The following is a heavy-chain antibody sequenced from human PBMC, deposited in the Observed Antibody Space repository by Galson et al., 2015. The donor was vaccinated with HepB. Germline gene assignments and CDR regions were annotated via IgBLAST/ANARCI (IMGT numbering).Heavy chain of an antibody. V-gene: IGHV3-15*01. CDR3: TTLGPIFGVVVTDY. D-gene: IGHD3-3*01. CDR2: ISSKSDGGTT. CDR1: GFTFSNAW. J-gene: IGHJ4*02. Sequence: SLRLSCAASGFTFSNAWTTWVRQAPGRGLEWVGRISSKSDGGTTDYAAPVKGRFTISRDDSESTLYLQMNSLKTEDTAVYYCTTLGPIFGVVVTDYWGQGNLVTVSS.